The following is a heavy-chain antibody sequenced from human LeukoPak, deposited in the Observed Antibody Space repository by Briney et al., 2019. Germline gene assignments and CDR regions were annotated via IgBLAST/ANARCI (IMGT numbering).Heavy chain of an antibody. Sequence: SETLSLTCTVSGGSISSYYWGWIRQPPGKGLEWIGSIYYSGSTYYNPSLKSRVTISVDTSKNQFSLKLSSVTAADTAVYYCARDSYIVDTAMVEDYWGQGTLVTVSS. V-gene: IGHV4-39*07. CDR1: GGSISSYY. CDR2: IYYSGST. J-gene: IGHJ4*02. D-gene: IGHD5-18*01. CDR3: ARDSYIVDTAMVEDY.